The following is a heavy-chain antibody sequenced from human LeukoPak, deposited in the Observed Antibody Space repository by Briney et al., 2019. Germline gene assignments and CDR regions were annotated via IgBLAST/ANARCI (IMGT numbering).Heavy chain of an antibody. D-gene: IGHD3-3*01. CDR1: GVTLSNYA. CDR2: ISGSGGST. V-gene: IGHV3-23*01. J-gene: IGHJ4*02. Sequence: PGGSLRLSCVASGVTLSNYAMSWARQAPGKGLEWVSAISGSGGSTYYADSVKGRFTISRDNSKNTLYLQMNSLRAEDTAVYYCAKEEPNLVLRFLEWPGNFDYWGQGTLVTVSS. CDR3: AKEEPNLVLRFLEWPGNFDY.